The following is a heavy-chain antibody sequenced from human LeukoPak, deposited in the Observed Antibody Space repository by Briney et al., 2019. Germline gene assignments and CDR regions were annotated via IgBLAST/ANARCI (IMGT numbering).Heavy chain of an antibody. CDR2: INLSGTT. V-gene: IGHV4-34*01. Sequence: SETLSLTCAVYGGSFSGYYWSWIRQPPGKGLEWIGEINLSGTTNYNPSLKSRVTISVDTSKNQFSLKLSSVTAADTAVYYCARGRYYDSSGYYPDWGQGTLVTVSS. CDR1: GGSFSGYY. D-gene: IGHD3-22*01. CDR3: ARGRYYDSSGYYPD. J-gene: IGHJ4*02.